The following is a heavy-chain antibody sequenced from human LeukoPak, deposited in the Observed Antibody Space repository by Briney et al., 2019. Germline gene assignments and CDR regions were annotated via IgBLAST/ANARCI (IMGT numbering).Heavy chain of an antibody. CDR1: GGSISSYY. J-gene: IGHJ4*02. Sequence: PSETLSLTCTVSGGSISSYYWSWIRQPPGKGLGWIGYIYYSGSTNYNPSLKSRVTISVDTSKNQFSLKLSSVTAADTAVYYCARARVAVAGSYFDYWGQGTLVTVSS. CDR3: ARARVAVAGSYFDY. V-gene: IGHV4-59*01. D-gene: IGHD6-19*01. CDR2: IYYSGST.